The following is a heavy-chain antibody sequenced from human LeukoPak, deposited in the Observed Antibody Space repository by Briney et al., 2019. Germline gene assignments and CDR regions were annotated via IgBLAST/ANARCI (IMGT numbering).Heavy chain of an antibody. V-gene: IGHV1-2*02. CDR1: GYTFTGYY. Sequence: ASVKVSCKASGYTFTGYYMHWVRQAPGQGLEWMGWINPNSGGTNYAQKFQGRVTMTRDTSISTAYMELSRLRSDDTAVYYCARQYYDSSGYYRPFDYWGQGTLVTVSS. J-gene: IGHJ4*02. D-gene: IGHD3-22*01. CDR3: ARQYYDSSGYYRPFDY. CDR2: INPNSGGT.